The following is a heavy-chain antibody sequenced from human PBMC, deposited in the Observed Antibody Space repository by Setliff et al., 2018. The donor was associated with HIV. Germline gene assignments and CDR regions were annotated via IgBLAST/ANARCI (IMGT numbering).Heavy chain of an antibody. CDR2: IYTSGNT. D-gene: IGHD3-10*01. CDR3: ARLVEVRGAANDYFDC. J-gene: IGHJ4*02. V-gene: IGHV4-61*02. Sequence: SETLSLTCSVSGGSISSGSYYWSWIRQPAGKGLEYIGLIYTSGNTRYNPSLKSRLSISVDTSKNQISLKLSSVTAADTAVYYCARLVEVRGAANDYFDCWGQGTLVTVSS. CDR1: GGSISSGSYY.